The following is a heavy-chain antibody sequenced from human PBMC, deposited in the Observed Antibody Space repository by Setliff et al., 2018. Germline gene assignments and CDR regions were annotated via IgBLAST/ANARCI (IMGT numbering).Heavy chain of an antibody. CDR1: GGSISSGSYY. CDR3: ARLYYASRALYFDS. D-gene: IGHD3-16*01. J-gene: IGHJ4*02. V-gene: IGHV4-61*09. CDR2: IYTSGST. Sequence: SETLSLTCTVSGGSISSGSYYWSWIRQPAGKGLEWIGHIYTSGSTNYNPSLKSRVTISVDTSKKQLSLKLSSVTAADTAIYYCARLYYASRALYFDSWGQGTLVTVS.